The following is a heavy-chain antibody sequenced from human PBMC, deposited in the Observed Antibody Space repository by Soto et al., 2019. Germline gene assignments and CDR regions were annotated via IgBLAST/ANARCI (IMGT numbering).Heavy chain of an antibody. CDR2: IDWDDDK. V-gene: IGHV2-70*01. CDR3: ARITEYSSSSLQEAPFDY. Sequence: VSGPTLVNPTQTLTLTCTFSGFSLSTSGMCVSWIRQPPGKALEWLALIDWDDDKYYSTSLKTRLTISKDTSKNQVVLTMTNMDPVDTATYYCARITEYSSSSLQEAPFDYWGQGTLVTVSS. CDR1: GFSLSTSGMC. D-gene: IGHD6-6*01. J-gene: IGHJ4*02.